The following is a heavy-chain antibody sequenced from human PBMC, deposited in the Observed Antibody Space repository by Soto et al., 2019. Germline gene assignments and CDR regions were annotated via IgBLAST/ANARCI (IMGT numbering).Heavy chain of an antibody. Sequence: EMQLVESGGGLVQPGGSLRLACADSGFTFSRDSMNWVRQAPGKGLEWVSYMSSGGSTIYYADSVKGRFTISRDNAKNSLYLQMNSLSAEDTAVYYCAREGGGSRWFNYFDYCGQGTQVTGSS. CDR2: MSSGGSTI. J-gene: IGHJ4*02. CDR1: GFTFSRDS. D-gene: IGHD1-26*01. CDR3: AREGGGSRWFNYFDY. V-gene: IGHV3-48*01.